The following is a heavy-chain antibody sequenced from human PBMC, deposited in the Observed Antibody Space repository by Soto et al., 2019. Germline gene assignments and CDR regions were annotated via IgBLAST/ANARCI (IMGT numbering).Heavy chain of an antibody. J-gene: IGHJ4*02. V-gene: IGHV3-23*01. CDR1: GFTFSSYA. CDR2: ISGSGGST. Sequence: PGGSLRLSCAASGFTFSSYAMSWVRQAPGKGLEWVSAISGSGGSTYYADSVKGRFTISRDNSKNTLYLQMNSLRAEDTAVYYCAKVQSWYDFWSGHDYWGQGTLVTVSS. D-gene: IGHD3-3*01. CDR3: AKVQSWYDFWSGHDY.